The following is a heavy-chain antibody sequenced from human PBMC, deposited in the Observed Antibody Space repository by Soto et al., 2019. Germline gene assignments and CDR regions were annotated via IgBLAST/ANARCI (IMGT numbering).Heavy chain of an antibody. D-gene: IGHD2-2*02. CDR1: GFTFSSYA. V-gene: IGHV3-23*01. CDR3: AKPLLGYCSSTSCYTNAFDI. Sequence: GGSLRLSCAASGFTFSSYAMSWVRQAPGKGLEWVSAISGSGGSTYYADSVKGRFTISRDNSKNTLYLQMNSLRAEDTAVYYCAKPLLGYCSSTSCYTNAFDIWGQGTMVTVSS. J-gene: IGHJ3*02. CDR2: ISGSGGST.